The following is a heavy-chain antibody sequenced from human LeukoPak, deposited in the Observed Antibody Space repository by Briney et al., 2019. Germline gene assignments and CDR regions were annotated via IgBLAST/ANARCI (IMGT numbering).Heavy chain of an antibody. CDR1: GRSISSGSYY. CDR2: IYTSGST. Sequence: PSETLSLTCTVSGRSISSGSYYWSWIRQPAGKGLEWIGRIYTSGSTKYNPSLKSRVTISGDTSKNQFSLKLCSVTAADTAVYYCARRPRPGTMVREYAPAFDMWGQGTMVTVSS. CDR3: ARRPRPGTMVREYAPAFDM. J-gene: IGHJ3*02. V-gene: IGHV4-61*02. D-gene: IGHD3-10*01.